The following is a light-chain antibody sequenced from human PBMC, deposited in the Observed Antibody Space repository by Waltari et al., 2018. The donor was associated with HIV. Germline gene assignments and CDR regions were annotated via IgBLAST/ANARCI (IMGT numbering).Light chain of an antibody. J-gene: IGKJ4*01. CDR2: AAS. CDR3: QQLNTYPLT. V-gene: IGKV1-9*01. CDR1: QDISRD. Sequence: DIQLTQSPSFLSASVGDRVSITCRASQDISRDLAWYQQKPGKAPELLISAASNLQSGVPIRFSGSGSETECTLTINSLQPEDSATYSCQQLNTYPLTFGGGTGWTSN.